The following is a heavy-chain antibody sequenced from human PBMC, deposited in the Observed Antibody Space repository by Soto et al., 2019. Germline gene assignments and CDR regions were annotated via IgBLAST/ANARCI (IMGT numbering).Heavy chain of an antibody. CDR3: ARDRQSTPWYAADY. Sequence: GSLRLSCAASGFTFSSYAMSWVRQAPGKGLEWVSAISGSGGSTYYADSVKGRFTISRDNAKNSLYLQMTSLRDEDTALYYCARDRQSTPWYAADYWGQGSLVTVSS. J-gene: IGHJ4*02. V-gene: IGHV3-23*01. CDR2: ISGSGGST. CDR1: GFTFSSYA. D-gene: IGHD6-13*01.